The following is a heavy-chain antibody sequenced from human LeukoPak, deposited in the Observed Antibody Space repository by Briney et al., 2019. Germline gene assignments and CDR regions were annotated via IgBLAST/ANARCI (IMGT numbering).Heavy chain of an antibody. V-gene: IGHV4-39*01. Sequence: KTSETLSLTCSDSGASISGGTYYWGWIRQPPGKGLEWIGSIYYTGSTYDNPSLKSRVTISVDTSKNQFSLKLSSVTAADTAVYYCARRGGSGRAFDYWGQGTLVTVSS. CDR1: GASISGGTYY. J-gene: IGHJ4*02. CDR3: ARRGGSGRAFDY. D-gene: IGHD1-26*01. CDR2: IYYTGST.